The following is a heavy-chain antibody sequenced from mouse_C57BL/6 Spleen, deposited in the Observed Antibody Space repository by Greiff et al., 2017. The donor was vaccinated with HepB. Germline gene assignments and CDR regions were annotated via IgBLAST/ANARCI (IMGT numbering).Heavy chain of an antibody. J-gene: IGHJ2*01. Sequence: VQLQQSGAELVKAGASVKMSCKASGYTFTSYWMHWVKQRLGQGLAWFAETNPTNGRTYYNEKFTSTATLTVDKSSSPAYMLLRGPTFEDSAVYYCARIKKIIATYFDYWSQDTTHTVSS. CDR3: ARIKKIIATYFDY. CDR2: TNPTNGRT. CDR1: GYTFTSYW. V-gene: IGHV1S81*02. D-gene: IGHD1-1*01.